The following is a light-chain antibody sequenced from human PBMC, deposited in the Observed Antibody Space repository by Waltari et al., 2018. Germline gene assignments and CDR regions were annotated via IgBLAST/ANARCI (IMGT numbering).Light chain of an antibody. CDR3: QQYRDWYS. V-gene: IGKV3-15*01. CDR1: QGVGTN. J-gene: IGKJ2*01. Sequence: EIVMSQPPATLSVSPGDGVTLSCRASQGVGTNLAGYQQRPGQAPRLLIYDASTRASGVPARFSGSGAGAEFTLIISNLQSEDLALYFCQQYRDWYSFGQGTKLQIK. CDR2: DAS.